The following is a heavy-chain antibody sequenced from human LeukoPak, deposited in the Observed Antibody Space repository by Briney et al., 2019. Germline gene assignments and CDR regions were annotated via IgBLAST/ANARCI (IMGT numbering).Heavy chain of an antibody. J-gene: IGHJ5*02. D-gene: IGHD6-13*01. CDR2: IYYSGST. V-gene: IGHV4-39*07. CDR1: GGSISSSSYY. Sequence: PSEALSLTCTVSGGSISSSSYYWGWIRQPPGKGLEWIGSIYYSGSTYYNPSLKSRVTISVDTSKNQFSLKLSSVTAADTAVYYCARVARNGYSSSWYIRWFDPWGQGTLVTVSS. CDR3: ARVARNGYSSSWYIRWFDP.